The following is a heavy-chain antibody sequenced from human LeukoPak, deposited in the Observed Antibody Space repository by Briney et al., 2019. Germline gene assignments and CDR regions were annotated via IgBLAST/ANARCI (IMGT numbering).Heavy chain of an antibody. CDR2: ISSSSSDI. V-gene: IGHV3-21*06. Sequence: GGSLRLSCAASGFTFSTYKMNWVRQAPGKGLEWVSSISSSSSDIYYADSVKGRFTISRDNAKNSLYLQMNSLRAEDTAVYYCARTVVVVDGRYYFDYWGQGTLVTVSS. CDR3: ARTVVVVDGRYYFDY. D-gene: IGHD3-22*01. J-gene: IGHJ4*02. CDR1: GFTFSTYK.